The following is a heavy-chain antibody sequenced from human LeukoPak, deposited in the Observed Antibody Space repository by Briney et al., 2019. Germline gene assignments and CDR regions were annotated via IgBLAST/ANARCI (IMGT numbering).Heavy chain of an antibody. D-gene: IGHD6-13*01. Sequence: VASVKVSCKASGGTFSSYAISWVRQAPGQGLEWMGRIIPILGIANYAQKFQGRVTITADKSTSTAYMELSSLRSEDTAVYYCARTGLAAAGIGTTGYMDAWGKGTTVTVSS. CDR2: IIPILGIA. V-gene: IGHV1-69*04. CDR3: ARTGLAAAGIGTTGYMDA. J-gene: IGHJ6*03. CDR1: GGTFSSYA.